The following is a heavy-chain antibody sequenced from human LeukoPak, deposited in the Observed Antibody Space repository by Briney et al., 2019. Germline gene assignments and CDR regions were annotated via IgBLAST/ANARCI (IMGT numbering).Heavy chain of an antibody. CDR2: IWYGGSNK. Sequence: GGSLRLSCAASGFTFSSYGMHWVRQAPGKGLEWVAVIWYGGSNKYYADSVKGRFTISRDNSKNTLYLQMNSLRAEDTAVYYCATTAAGIGGAFDYWGQGTLVTVSS. V-gene: IGHV3-33*08. J-gene: IGHJ4*02. CDR3: ATTAAGIGGAFDY. CDR1: GFTFSSYG. D-gene: IGHD6-13*01.